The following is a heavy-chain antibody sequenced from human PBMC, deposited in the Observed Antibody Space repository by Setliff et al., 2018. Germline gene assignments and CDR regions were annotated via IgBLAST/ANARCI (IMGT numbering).Heavy chain of an antibody. CDR2: IRNDGATT. V-gene: IGHV3-48*01. CDR1: GFTFSGYY. D-gene: IGHD5-18*01. CDR3: ARAPSVELVTIRTNSWFTY. J-gene: IGHJ4*02. Sequence: GGSLRLSCAASGFTFSGYYMQWVRQAPGKGLEWLSNIRNDGATTSYADSVKGRFTISRDNAKNSLYLQMNSLRAEDTAVYYCARAPSVELVTIRTNSWFTYWGQGTLVTVSS.